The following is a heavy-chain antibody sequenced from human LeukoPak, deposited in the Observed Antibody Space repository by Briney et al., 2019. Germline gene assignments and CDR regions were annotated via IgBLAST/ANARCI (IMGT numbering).Heavy chain of an antibody. V-gene: IGHV4-39*01. CDR3: ARQPRGGATVAGGQWFDP. CDR1: GGSIRSYY. D-gene: IGHD3-16*01. CDR2: VFYSGSA. J-gene: IGHJ5*02. Sequence: SETLSLTCTVSGGSIRSYYWGWIRQPPGKGLEWFGSVFYSGSAYYSPSLRSRVTISVDTSKNQFSLKLSSVTAADTAVYFCARQPRGGATVAGGQWFDPWGQGTLVTVSS.